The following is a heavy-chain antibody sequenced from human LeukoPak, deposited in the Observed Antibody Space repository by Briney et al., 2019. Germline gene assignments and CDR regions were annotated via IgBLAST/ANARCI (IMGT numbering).Heavy chain of an antibody. CDR1: GGSISSRSYY. Sequence: PSETLSLTCTVSGGSISSRSYYWGRVRQPPGKGLEWIGSIFYSGNTYYNPSLRSRLTMSVDTSKTHFSLKLSDATATDTAIYYCARHREDIVVVPFDYWGQGTLVIVSS. V-gene: IGHV4-39*01. CDR3: ARHREDIVVVPFDY. J-gene: IGHJ4*02. D-gene: IGHD2-2*01. CDR2: IFYSGNT.